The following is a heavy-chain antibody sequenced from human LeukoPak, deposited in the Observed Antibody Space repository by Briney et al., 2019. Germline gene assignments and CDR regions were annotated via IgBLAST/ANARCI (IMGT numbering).Heavy chain of an antibody. D-gene: IGHD1-26*01. CDR1: GGSNISYY. V-gene: IGHV4-4*07. CDR3: ARNGGSGTFYDGSFDY. CDR2: IYTSGST. J-gene: IGHJ4*02. Sequence: SETLSLTCTVSGGSNISYYWSWIRQSAGKGLEWIGRIYTSGSTNYNPSLKSRVTMSVDTSKNQFSLKLSSVTAADTAVYYCARNGGSGTFYDGSFDYWGQGTLVTVSS.